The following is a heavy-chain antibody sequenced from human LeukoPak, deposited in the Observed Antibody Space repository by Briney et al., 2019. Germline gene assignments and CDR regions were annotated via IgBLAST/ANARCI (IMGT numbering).Heavy chain of an antibody. D-gene: IGHD6-13*01. J-gene: IGHJ3*02. CDR1: GFTFGNYW. CDR2: IRQDGSEK. CDR3: ARGRAWYSSSPDAFDI. Sequence: PGGSLRLSCAASGFTFGNYWMSWVRQAPGKGLEWVANIRQDGSEKYYVDSVKGRFTISRDHAKDSLYLQMSSLRVEDTAVYYCARGRAWYSSSPDAFDIWGQGTMVTVSS. V-gene: IGHV3-7*01.